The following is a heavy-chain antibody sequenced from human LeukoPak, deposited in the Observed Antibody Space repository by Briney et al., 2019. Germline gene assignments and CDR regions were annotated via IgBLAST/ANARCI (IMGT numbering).Heavy chain of an antibody. Sequence: AGGSLRLSCKASGFTFSSYPMDWVRQAPGKGLEWVAIISDDGTNKYYADSVKGRFTISRDDSNNTVYLQMNSLRVDDTAIYFCARGKFFDIWGQGTNVTVSS. CDR1: GFTFSSYP. J-gene: IGHJ3*02. V-gene: IGHV3-30-3*01. CDR3: ARGKFFDI. CDR2: ISDDGTNK.